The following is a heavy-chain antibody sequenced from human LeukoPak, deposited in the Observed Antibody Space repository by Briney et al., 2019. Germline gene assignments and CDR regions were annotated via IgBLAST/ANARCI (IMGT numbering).Heavy chain of an antibody. V-gene: IGHV3-15*01. CDR1: GFTFSNAW. CDR2: IKSKTDGGTT. CDR3: TTDWMTTVTTRVYYYYGMDV. D-gene: IGHD4-11*01. Sequence: GGSLRLSCGASGFTFSNAWMSWVRRAPGKGLEWVGRIKSKTDGGTTDYAAPVKGRFTISRDDSKNTLYLQMNSLKTEDTAVYYCTTDWMTTVTTRVYYYYGMDVWGQGTTVTVSS. J-gene: IGHJ6*02.